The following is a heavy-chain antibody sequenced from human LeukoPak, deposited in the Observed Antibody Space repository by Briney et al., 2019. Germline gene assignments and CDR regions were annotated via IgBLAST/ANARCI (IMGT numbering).Heavy chain of an antibody. CDR2: ISSSSSYI. CDR3: ARDRAAAGTDLDY. V-gene: IGHV3-21*01. CDR1: GFTFSSYS. Sequence: GGSLRLSCAASGFTFSSYSMDWVRQAPGKGLEWVSSISSSSSYIYYADSVKGRFTISRDNAKNSLYLQMNSRRAEDTAVYYCARDRAAAGTDLDYWGQGTLVTVSS. J-gene: IGHJ4*02. D-gene: IGHD6-13*01.